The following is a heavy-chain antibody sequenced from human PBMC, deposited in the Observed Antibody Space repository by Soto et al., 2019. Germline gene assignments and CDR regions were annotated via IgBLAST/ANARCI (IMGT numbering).Heavy chain of an antibody. CDR3: AKGRVRSWLDYFDD. CDR2: ISWNRGSI. J-gene: IGHJ4*02. D-gene: IGHD6-13*01. V-gene: IGHV3-9*01. CDR1: GFTFDDYA. Sequence: EEQLVESGGGLVQPGRSLRLSCAASGFTFDDYAMHWVRQAPGKGLEWVSGISWNRGSIGYADSVKGRFTISRDNAKNSLYLQMNSLRAEDTALYYCAKGRVRSWLDYFDDWGQGTLVTVSS.